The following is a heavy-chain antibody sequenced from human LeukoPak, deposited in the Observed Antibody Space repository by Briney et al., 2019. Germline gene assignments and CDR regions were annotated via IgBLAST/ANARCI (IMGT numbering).Heavy chain of an antibody. CDR3: ARGIPSGSYKYYFDY. CDR2: ISYSGSI. J-gene: IGHJ4*02. Sequence: PSETLSLTCTVSGASISSHYWSWIRQPPGKGLEWIGYISYSGSINYNPSLRSRVTISVDTSKNQFSLKLSSVTAADTAVYYCARGIPSGSYKYYFDYWGQRTLVTVSS. D-gene: IGHD1-26*01. V-gene: IGHV4-59*11. CDR1: GASISSHY.